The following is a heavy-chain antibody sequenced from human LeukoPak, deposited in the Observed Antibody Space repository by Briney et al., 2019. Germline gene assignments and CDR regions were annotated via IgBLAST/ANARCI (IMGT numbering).Heavy chain of an antibody. CDR3: ARRRYYYDSSGYFNWFDP. Sequence: SETLSLTCTVSGGSISSYYWSWIRQPPGKGLEWIGYIYYSGSTNYNPSLKSRVTISVDTSKNQFSLKLSSVTAADTAVYYCARRRYYYDSSGYFNWFDPWGQGTLVTVSS. V-gene: IGHV4-59*12. J-gene: IGHJ5*02. CDR2: IYYSGST. CDR1: GGSISSYY. D-gene: IGHD3-22*01.